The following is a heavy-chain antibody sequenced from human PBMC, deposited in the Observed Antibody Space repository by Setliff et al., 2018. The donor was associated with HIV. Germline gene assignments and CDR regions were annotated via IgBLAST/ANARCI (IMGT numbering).Heavy chain of an antibody. CDR1: GFTFSGYW. V-gene: IGHV3-7*03. D-gene: IGHD3-22*01. J-gene: IGHJ3*02. CDR2: IKLDGSDK. CDR3: AKDCDYFDSSAYYDALDM. Sequence: GGSLRLSCSVSGFTFSGYWMSWVRQAPGKGLEWLANIKLDGSDKYYVDSVKGRFTISRDNAKNLLYLQMNSLRVEDTAVYYCAKDCDYFDSSAYYDALDMWGQGTMVTVS.